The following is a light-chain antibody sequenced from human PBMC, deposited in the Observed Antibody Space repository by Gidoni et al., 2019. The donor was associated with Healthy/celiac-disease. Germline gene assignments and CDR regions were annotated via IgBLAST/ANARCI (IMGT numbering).Light chain of an antibody. CDR3: QQRSNWPPGVT. CDR2: AAS. Sequence: EIVLTQSPATLSLSPGERATLSCRASQSVSSYLAWYQQKPGQARRLLIYAASNRATGIPARFSGSGSGTDFTLTISSLEPEDFAVYYCQQRSNWPPGVTFGPGTKVDIK. V-gene: IGKV3-11*01. CDR1: QSVSSY. J-gene: IGKJ3*01.